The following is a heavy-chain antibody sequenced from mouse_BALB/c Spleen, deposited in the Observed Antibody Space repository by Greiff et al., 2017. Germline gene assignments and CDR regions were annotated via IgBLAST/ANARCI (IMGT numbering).Heavy chain of an antibody. J-gene: IGHJ3*01. D-gene: IGHD1-1*01. Sequence: DVQLVESGGGLVKPGGSLKLSCAASGFTFSDYYMYWVRQTPEKRLEWVATISDGGSYTYYPDSVKGRFTISRDNAKNNLYLQMSSLKSEDTAMYYCARGSSYEAWFAYWGQGTLVTVSA. V-gene: IGHV5-4*02. CDR1: GFTFSDYY. CDR3: ARGSSYEAWFAY. CDR2: ISDGGSYT.